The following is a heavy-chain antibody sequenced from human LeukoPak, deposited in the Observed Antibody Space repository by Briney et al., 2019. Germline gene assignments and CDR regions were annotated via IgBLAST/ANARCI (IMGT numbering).Heavy chain of an antibody. CDR2: INPNSGGT. Sequence: ASVKVSCKASGYTFTSYDINWVRQAPGQGLEWMGWINPNSGGTNYAQKFQGRVTMTRDTSISTAYMELSRLRSDGTAVYYCARVWGHGNLDSFEFWGQGTMVTVSS. J-gene: IGHJ3*01. V-gene: IGHV1-2*02. CDR3: ARVWGHGNLDSFEF. D-gene: IGHD1-14*01. CDR1: GYTFTSYD.